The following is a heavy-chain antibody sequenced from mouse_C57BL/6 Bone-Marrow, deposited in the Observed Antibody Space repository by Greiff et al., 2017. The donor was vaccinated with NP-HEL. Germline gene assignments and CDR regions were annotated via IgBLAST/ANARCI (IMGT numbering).Heavy chain of an antibody. CDR2: IYPGDGDT. Sequence: VKLQESGPELVKPGASVKISCKASGYAFSSSWMNWVKQRPGKGLEWIGRIYPGDGDTNYNGKFKGKATLTADKSSSTAYMQLSSLTSEDSAVYFCAKDYYGSSYLGVDYWGQGTTLTVSS. J-gene: IGHJ2*01. CDR3: AKDYYGSSYLGVDY. D-gene: IGHD1-1*01. V-gene: IGHV1-82*01. CDR1: GYAFSSSW.